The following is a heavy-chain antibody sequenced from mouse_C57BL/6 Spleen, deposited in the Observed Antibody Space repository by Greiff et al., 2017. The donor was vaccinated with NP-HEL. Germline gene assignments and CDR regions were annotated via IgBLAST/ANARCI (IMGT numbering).Heavy chain of an antibody. D-gene: IGHD1-1*01. CDR3: ARSGGTPYAMDY. CDR2: IYWDDDK. V-gene: IGHV8-12*01. J-gene: IGHJ4*01. CDR1: GFSLSTSGMG. Sequence: QVTLQVSGPGILQSSQTLSLTCSFSGFSLSTSGMGVSWIRQPSGKGLEWLAHIYWDDDKRYNPSLKSRLTISKDTSRNQVFLKITSVDTADTATYYCARSGGTPYAMDYLGQGTSVTVSS.